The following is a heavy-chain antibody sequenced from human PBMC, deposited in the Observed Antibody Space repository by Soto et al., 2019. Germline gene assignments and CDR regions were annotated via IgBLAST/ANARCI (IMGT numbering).Heavy chain of an antibody. D-gene: IGHD6-13*01. V-gene: IGHV4-31*03. CDR1: GGSINSGGYY. CDR3: ARRIPTAGLSDY. Sequence: QVQLQESGPGLVKPSQTLSLTCTVSGGSINSGGYYWSWIRQHPGKGLEWVGYIYYSGTTYYNPSLQSRLSISRDTPKNQFSLKLTSVTAADTAVYYCARRIPTAGLSDYWGQGTLVTVSS. J-gene: IGHJ4*02. CDR2: IYYSGTT.